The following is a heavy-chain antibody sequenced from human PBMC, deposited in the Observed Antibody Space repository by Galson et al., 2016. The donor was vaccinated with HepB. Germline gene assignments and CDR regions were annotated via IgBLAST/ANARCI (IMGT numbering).Heavy chain of an antibody. V-gene: IGHV1-18*01. D-gene: IGHD2-15*01. CDR1: NYTFTNYG. Sequence: SVKVSCKASNYTFTNYGINWVRQAPGQGLEWMGWISAKNGDTKYTQSLQGRVAMTTDTSTDTAYMELRNLRSDDTAVYYCARLNLREVAATPSYCYGVDVCGQGTTVTV. CDR2: ISAKNGDT. J-gene: IGHJ6*02. CDR3: ARLNLREVAATPSYCYGVDV.